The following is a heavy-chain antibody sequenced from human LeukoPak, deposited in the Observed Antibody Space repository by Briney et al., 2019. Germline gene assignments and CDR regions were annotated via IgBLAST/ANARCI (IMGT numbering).Heavy chain of an antibody. CDR2: IIPIFGTA. D-gene: IGHD5-18*01. CDR3: ARDLHTAMVEGY. V-gene: IGHV1-69*13. J-gene: IGHJ4*02. Sequence: ASVKVSCKASGGTFSSYAISWVRQAPGQGLEWMGGIIPIFGTANYAQKFQGRVTITADESTSTAYMELSSLRSEDTAVYYCARDLHTAMVEGYWGQGTLVTVSS. CDR1: GGTFSSYA.